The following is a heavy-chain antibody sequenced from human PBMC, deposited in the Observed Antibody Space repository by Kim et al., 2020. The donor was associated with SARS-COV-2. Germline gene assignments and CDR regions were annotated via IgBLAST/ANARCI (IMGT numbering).Heavy chain of an antibody. Sequence: GGSLRLSCATSGFTFSDYYMSWIRQAPGKGLEWISHISTISHYTNYADSVKGRFTISRDNAKNSLYLEMNNLRAEDTAVYYCARNRQVYYSDYWGQATLVTVSS. CDR1: GFTFSDYY. CDR2: ISTISHYT. CDR3: ARNRQVYYSDY. D-gene: IGHD2-8*01. V-gene: IGHV3-11*06. J-gene: IGHJ4*02.